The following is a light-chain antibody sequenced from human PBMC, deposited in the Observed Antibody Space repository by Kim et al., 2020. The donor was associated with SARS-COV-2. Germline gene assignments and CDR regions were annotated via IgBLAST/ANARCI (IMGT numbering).Light chain of an antibody. V-gene: IGLV1-47*01. J-gene: IGLJ3*02. CDR3: AAWDDSLSGWV. CDR2: RNN. Sequence: GQRGTIARSGSSSNVGSNSVSWYQQPPRTAPKLLIYRNNQRPSGVPDRFSGSKSGTSASLAISGLRSEDEADYYCAAWDDSLSGWVFGGGTQLTVL. CDR1: SSNVGSNS.